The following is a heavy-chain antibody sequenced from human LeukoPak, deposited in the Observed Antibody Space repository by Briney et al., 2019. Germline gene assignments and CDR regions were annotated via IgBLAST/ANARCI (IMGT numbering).Heavy chain of an antibody. D-gene: IGHD5-12*01. CDR1: GFTFSSYS. V-gene: IGHV3-30-3*01. CDR3: ARGALEYSAYDQTFDY. CDR2: ISYDGSDK. J-gene: IGHJ4*02. Sequence: PGGSLRLTCAASGFTFSSYSMCWVRQAPGKGLEWVTLISYDGSDKYYADSVKGRFTISRDNSKNTLYLQMNSLRAEDTAVYYCARGALEYSAYDQTFDYWAQGTLVTVSS.